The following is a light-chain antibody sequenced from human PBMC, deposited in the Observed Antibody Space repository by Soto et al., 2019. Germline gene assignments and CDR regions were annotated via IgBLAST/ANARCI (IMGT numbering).Light chain of an antibody. V-gene: IGKV3-20*01. CDR3: QQYRSLPWT. CDR2: GAS. CDR1: QSISSSY. J-gene: IGKJ1*01. Sequence: EIVLTQSPDTLSLSPGERATLSCRASQSISSSYLAWYQQKPGQAPRLLIYGASSRATGIPDRFSGSGSETDFTLTINRLEPEDFAVYYCQQYRSLPWTFGQGTKVEIK.